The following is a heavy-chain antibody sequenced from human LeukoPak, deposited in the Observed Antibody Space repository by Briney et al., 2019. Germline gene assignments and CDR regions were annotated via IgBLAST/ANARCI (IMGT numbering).Heavy chain of an antibody. V-gene: IGHV1-2*02. CDR2: INPNSGGT. Sequence: ASVKVSCKASGYTFTGYYMHWVRQAPGQGLEWMGWINPNSGGTNYVQKFQGRVTMTRDTSISTAYMELSRLRSDDTAVYYCARDRAAAGMYYYCYGMDVWGQGTTVTVSS. J-gene: IGHJ6*02. D-gene: IGHD6-13*01. CDR3: ARDRAAAGMYYYCYGMDV. CDR1: GYTFTGYY.